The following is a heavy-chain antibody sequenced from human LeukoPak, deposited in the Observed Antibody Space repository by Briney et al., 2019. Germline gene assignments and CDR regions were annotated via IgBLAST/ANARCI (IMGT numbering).Heavy chain of an antibody. Sequence: QPGGSLRLSCAASGFTFSSYWMSWVRQAPGKGLEWVANIKQDGSDEYYVDSVKGRFTISKDNAKSSLYLQMNSLRAEDTAVYYCARAWIELWSHDYWGQGTLVTVST. CDR2: IKQDGSDE. CDR3: ARAWIELWSHDY. V-gene: IGHV3-7*03. D-gene: IGHD5-18*01. J-gene: IGHJ4*02. CDR1: GFTFSSYW.